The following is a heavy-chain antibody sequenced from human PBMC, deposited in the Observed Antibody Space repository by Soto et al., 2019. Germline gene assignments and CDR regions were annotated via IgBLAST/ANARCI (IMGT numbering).Heavy chain of an antibody. CDR1: GFSFGDYW. J-gene: IGHJ4*02. CDR2: MKKDGSEK. D-gene: IGHD3-3*01. Sequence: GGSLRLSCAASGFSFGDYWMSWVRQAPGKGLEWVAHMKKDGSEKYYVDSVKGRFSVSRDNSKNSLYLQMDSLRAEDTAVYYCAKLGSGYYTGLYFDYWGQGTPVTVSS. V-gene: IGHV3-7*03. CDR3: AKLGSGYYTGLYFDY.